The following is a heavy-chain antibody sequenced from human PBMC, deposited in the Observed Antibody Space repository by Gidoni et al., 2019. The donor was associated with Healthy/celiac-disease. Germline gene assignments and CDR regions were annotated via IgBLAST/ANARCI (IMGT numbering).Heavy chain of an antibody. CDR1: GGTFSSYA. CDR3: ARVNRSVDYGDYNPSYYYYYGMDV. D-gene: IGHD4-17*01. V-gene: IGHV1-69*01. CDR2: IIPSFGTA. J-gene: IGHJ6*02. Sequence: QVQLVQSGAEVKKPGSSVKVSCKASGGTFSSYAIRWVRQAPGQGLEWMGGIIPSFGTANDAQKFQGRVTITADESTSTAYMELSSLRSEDTAVYYCARVNRSVDYGDYNPSYYYYYGMDVWGQGTTVTVSS.